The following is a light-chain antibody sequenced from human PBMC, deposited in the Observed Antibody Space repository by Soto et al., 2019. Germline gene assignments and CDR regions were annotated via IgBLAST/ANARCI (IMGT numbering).Light chain of an antibody. CDR3: SSYTGSSTVL. V-gene: IGLV2-14*01. J-gene: IGLJ3*02. Sequence: QSVLTQPASVSGSPGQSITISCTGTSSDVGGYNYVSWYQQHPGKAPKLMLYEVSHRPSGVSNRFSGSRSGNTASLTISGLQAEDEADYYCSSYTGSSTVLFGGGTKATVL. CDR1: SSDVGGYNY. CDR2: EVS.